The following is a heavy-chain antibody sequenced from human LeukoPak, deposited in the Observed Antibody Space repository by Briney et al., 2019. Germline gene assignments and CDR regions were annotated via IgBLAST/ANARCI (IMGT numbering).Heavy chain of an antibody. Sequence: GGSLRLSCEASGFTFSSYAMSWVRQAPGKGLEWVSAISGSGGSTYYADSVKGRFTISRDNSKNTLYLQMNSLRAEDTAVYYCAKDPITFYYYGMDVWGQGTTVTVSS. CDR2: ISGSGGST. J-gene: IGHJ6*02. D-gene: IGHD2/OR15-2a*01. CDR3: AKDPITFYYYGMDV. CDR1: GFTFSSYA. V-gene: IGHV3-23*01.